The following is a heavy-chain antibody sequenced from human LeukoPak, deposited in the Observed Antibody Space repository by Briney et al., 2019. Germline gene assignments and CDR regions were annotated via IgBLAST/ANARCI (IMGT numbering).Heavy chain of an antibody. CDR1: GYTFTGYY. V-gene: IGHV1-2*02. D-gene: IGHD3-10*01. J-gene: IGHJ5*02. CDR3: ARVESYYYGSGSSPIIDP. CDR2: INPNSGGT. Sequence: GASVKVSCKASGYTFTGYYMHWVRQAPGQGLEWMEGINPNSGGTNYAQKFQGRVTMTRDTSISTAYMELSRLRADDTAVYYCARVESYYYGSGSSPIIDPWGQGTLVTVSS.